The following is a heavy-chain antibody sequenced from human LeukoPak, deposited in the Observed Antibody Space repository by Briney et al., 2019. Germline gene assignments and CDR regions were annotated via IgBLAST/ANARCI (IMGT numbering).Heavy chain of an antibody. CDR2: IRSKAYGGTT. V-gene: IGHV3-49*04. CDR1: GFTFGDYA. J-gene: IGHJ6*04. Sequence: GGSLRLSCTASGFTFGDYAMSWVRQAPGKGLEWVGFIRSKAYGGTTEYAASVKGRFTISRDDSKSIAYLQMNSLKTEDTAVYYCTRVSAPDYYYGMDVWGKGTTVTVSS. CDR3: TRVSAPDYYYGMDV.